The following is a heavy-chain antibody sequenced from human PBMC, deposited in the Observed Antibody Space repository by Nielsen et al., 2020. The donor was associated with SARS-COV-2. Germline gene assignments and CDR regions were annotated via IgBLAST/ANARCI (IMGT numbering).Heavy chain of an antibody. CDR3: ASMVTPYYGMDV. J-gene: IGHJ6*02. Sequence: GGSLRLSCTASGFTFDTFGMSWVRQAPGKGLEWVARISGSGRGTSYADSVKGRFTISRDNSKNKLYLQMNSLRAEDTAVYYCASMVTPYYGMDVWGQGTTVTVSS. D-gene: IGHD5-18*01. CDR2: ISGSGRGT. CDR1: GFTFDTFG. V-gene: IGHV3-23*01.